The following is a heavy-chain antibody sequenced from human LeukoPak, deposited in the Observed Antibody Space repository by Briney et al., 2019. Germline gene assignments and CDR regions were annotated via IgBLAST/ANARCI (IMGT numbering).Heavy chain of an antibody. J-gene: IGHJ4*02. CDR1: GYTFTSYG. V-gene: IGHV1-18*03. CDR3: AREGLVWFGESTESFFDY. D-gene: IGHD3-10*01. Sequence: GASVKVSCKASGYTFTSYGISWVRQAPGQGLEWMGWISAYNGNTNYAQKLQGRVTMTTDTSTSTAYMELRSLRSDDMAVYYCAREGLVWFGESTESFFDYWGQGTLVTVSS. CDR2: ISAYNGNT.